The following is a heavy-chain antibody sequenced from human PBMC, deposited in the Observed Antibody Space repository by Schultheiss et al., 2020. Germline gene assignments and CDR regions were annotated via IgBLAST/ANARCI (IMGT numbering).Heavy chain of an antibody. CDR1: GFTFSGSA. CDR2: IRSKANSYAT. Sequence: GESLKISCAASGFTFSGSAMHWVRQASGKGLEWVGRIRSKANSYATAYAASVKGRFTISRDDSKNTAYLQMNSLKTEDTAVYYCAKSPEDISYYYGMDVWGKGTTVTVSS. CDR3: AKSPEDISYYYGMDV. V-gene: IGHV3-73*01. D-gene: IGHD2-15*01. J-gene: IGHJ6*04.